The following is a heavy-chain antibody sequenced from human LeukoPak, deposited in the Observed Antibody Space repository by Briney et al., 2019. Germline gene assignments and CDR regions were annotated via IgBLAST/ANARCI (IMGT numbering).Heavy chain of an antibody. Sequence: GGSLRLSCAASGFTFSSYWMHWVRQAPGKGLVWVSRINSDGSSTSYADSVKGRFTISRDNAKNTLYLQMNSLSAEDTALYYCAKDLTEFVDPGYGYMDVWGKGTTVTISS. CDR1: GFTFSSYW. CDR2: INSDGSST. D-gene: IGHD3-10*01. J-gene: IGHJ6*03. CDR3: AKDLTEFVDPGYGYMDV. V-gene: IGHV3-74*01.